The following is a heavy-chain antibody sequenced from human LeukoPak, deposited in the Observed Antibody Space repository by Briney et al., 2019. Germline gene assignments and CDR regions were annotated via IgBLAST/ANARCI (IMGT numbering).Heavy chain of an antibody. J-gene: IGHJ5*02. V-gene: IGHV3-74*01. CDR3: ARHRRFDP. Sequence: GGSLRLSCAASGFTFSSYWMHWVRQAPGKGLVWVSRLNSDGSSTTYADSVKGRFTISRDNAKNTLYLQMNSLRAEDTAVYYCARHRRFDPWGQGTLVTVSS. CDR1: GFTFSSYW. D-gene: IGHD1-14*01. CDR2: LNSDGSST.